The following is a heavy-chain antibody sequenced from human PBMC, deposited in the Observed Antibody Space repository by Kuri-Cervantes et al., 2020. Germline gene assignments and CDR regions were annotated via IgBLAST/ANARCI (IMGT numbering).Heavy chain of an antibody. J-gene: IGHJ4*02. CDR3: ATNFGSGSYDY. D-gene: IGHD3-10*01. Sequence: GESLKISCKTSGYIFSNYWIGWVRQMPGKGLEWMGIIYPGGSETRYSPSFQGQITISADKSISTAYLQWSSLKASDTAMYYCATNFGSGSYDYWGQGTLVTVSS. CDR2: IYPGGSET. V-gene: IGHV5-51*01. CDR1: GYIFSNYW.